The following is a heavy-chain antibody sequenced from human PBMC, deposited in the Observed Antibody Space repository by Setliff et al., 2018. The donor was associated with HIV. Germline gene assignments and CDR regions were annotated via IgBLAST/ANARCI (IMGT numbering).Heavy chain of an antibody. V-gene: IGHV3-21*06. D-gene: IGHD3-22*01. J-gene: IGHJ4*02. CDR2: VSSDGRYI. CDR1: GFVFRNYN. Sequence: PGGSLRLSCAASGFVFRNYNMNWARQAPGKGLEWVSSVSSDGRYIYYADSVRGRFTISRDDAKSSLYLQMYSLRAEDTAIYYCARDRASSAYYSHFDYWGQGNMVTFSS. CDR3: ARDRASSAYYSHFDY.